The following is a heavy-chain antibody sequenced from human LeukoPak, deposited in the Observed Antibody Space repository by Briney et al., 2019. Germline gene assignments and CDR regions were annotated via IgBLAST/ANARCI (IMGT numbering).Heavy chain of an antibody. CDR3: AKETISGYGAFDM. D-gene: IGHD3-22*01. J-gene: IGHJ3*02. Sequence: GGSLRLSCAASGFTFSSYSMNWVRQAPEKGLEWVSAISGSGGRTYYADSVKGRFTISRDNSKNTLSLQMNSLRAEDTAVYYCAKETISGYGAFDMWGQGTMVTASS. CDR1: GFTFSSYS. CDR2: ISGSGGRT. V-gene: IGHV3-23*01.